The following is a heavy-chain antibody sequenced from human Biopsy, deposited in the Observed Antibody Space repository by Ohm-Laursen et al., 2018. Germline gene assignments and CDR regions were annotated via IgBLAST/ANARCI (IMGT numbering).Heavy chain of an antibody. CDR2: ISDIGSST. J-gene: IGHJ3*02. Sequence: GSLRLSCTASGFTFSNYAMTWVRQAPGKGLEWVSAISDIGSSTFYSDSVKGRFTISRDNSKNTLYLQMNSLRAEDTAIYYCAKGRVGNSGSLDIWGHGTMVTVSS. D-gene: IGHD1-1*01. V-gene: IGHV3-23*01. CDR1: GFTFSNYA. CDR3: AKGRVGNSGSLDI.